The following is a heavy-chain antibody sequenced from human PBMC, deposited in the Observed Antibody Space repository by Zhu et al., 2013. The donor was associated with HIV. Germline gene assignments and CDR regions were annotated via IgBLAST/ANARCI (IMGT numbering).Heavy chain of an antibody. CDR2: INPSDGNI. V-gene: IGHV1-46*01. CDR1: GYTFTSYY. D-gene: IGHD2-8*01. J-gene: IGHJ3*02. Sequence: QVQLVQSGAEVKKPGASARVSCKPSGYTFTSYYMHWVRQAPGQGLEWLGIINPSDGNINYAQKFQGRVTMTRDTSISTAYMALSRLRSDDTAVYYCARDRRDIVLMLYGGAPYDGFDIWGQGQWSPSLQ. CDR3: ARDRRDIVLMLYGGAPYDGFDI.